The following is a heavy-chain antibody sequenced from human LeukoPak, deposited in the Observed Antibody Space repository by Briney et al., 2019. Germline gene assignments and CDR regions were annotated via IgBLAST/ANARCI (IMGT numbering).Heavy chain of an antibody. CDR3: ARVRGADLDY. J-gene: IGHJ4*02. CDR1: SGSISSYY. Sequence: SETLSLTCTVSSGSISSYYWSWIRQPPGKGLEWIGYVYYSGSTNYNPSLKSRVTISVDTSKNQFSLNLSSVTAADTAVYFCARVRGADLDYWGQGTLVTVSS. D-gene: IGHD4/OR15-4a*01. V-gene: IGHV4-59*01. CDR2: VYYSGST.